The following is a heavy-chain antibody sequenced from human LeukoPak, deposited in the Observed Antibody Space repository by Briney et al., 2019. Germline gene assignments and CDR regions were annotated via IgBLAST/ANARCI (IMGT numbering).Heavy chain of an antibody. D-gene: IGHD3-22*01. V-gene: IGHV1-8*01. CDR1: GYTFTSYN. Sequence: ASVKVSCKASGYTFTSYNINWLRQASGQGLEWMGWMNPISGQTGYAQKFQGRVTMTRNTSISTAYMELSSLRSEDTAVYYCARVTFYDNSGYLSPQDTFDIWGQGTMVTVSS. CDR3: ARVTFYDNSGYLSPQDTFDI. J-gene: IGHJ3*02. CDR2: MNPISGQT.